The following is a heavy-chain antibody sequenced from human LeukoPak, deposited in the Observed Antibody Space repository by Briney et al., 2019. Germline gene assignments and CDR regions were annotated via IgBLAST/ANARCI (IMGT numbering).Heavy chain of an antibody. J-gene: IGHJ5*02. V-gene: IGHV3-9*03. CDR3: AKGHIAALAFNWFHP. CDR2: INWNRGSI. D-gene: IGHD6-6*01. Sequence: PGRSLRLSGAASGFTLDGFAMRWDRQAPGKGLEGVSGINWNRGSIGYADSVKGRFTISRDDAKSSLYLQMNSLRAEDMASYYCAKGHIAALAFNWFHPWGQGILVTVSS. CDR1: GFTLDGFA.